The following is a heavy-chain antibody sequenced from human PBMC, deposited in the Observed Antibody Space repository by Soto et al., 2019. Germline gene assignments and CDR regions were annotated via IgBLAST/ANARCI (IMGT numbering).Heavy chain of an antibody. Sequence: GGSLRLSCAASGFTFSSYSMNWVRQAPGKGLEWVSSISSSSSYIYYADSVKGRFTISRDNAKNSLYLQMNSLRAEDTAVYYCARDKKVVGVYFDYWGQGTLVTVSS. D-gene: IGHD2-15*01. CDR1: GFTFSSYS. V-gene: IGHV3-21*01. CDR3: ARDKKVVGVYFDY. CDR2: ISSSSSYI. J-gene: IGHJ4*02.